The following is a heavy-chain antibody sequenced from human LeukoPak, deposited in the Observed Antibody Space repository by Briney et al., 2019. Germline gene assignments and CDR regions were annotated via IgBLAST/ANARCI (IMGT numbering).Heavy chain of an antibody. J-gene: IGHJ3*02. V-gene: IGHV4-38-2*02. CDR1: GYSISSGYY. CDR3: ARDRHYYDSSGYQGAFDI. D-gene: IGHD3-22*01. Sequence: SETLSLTCTVSGYSISSGYYWGWIRQPPGKGLEWIRSIYHSGSTYYNPSLKSRVTISVDTSKNQFSLKLSSVTAADTAVYYCARDRHYYDSSGYQGAFDIWGQGTMVTVSS. CDR2: IYHSGST.